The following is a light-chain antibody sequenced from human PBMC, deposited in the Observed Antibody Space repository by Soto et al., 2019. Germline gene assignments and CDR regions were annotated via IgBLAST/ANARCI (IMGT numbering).Light chain of an antibody. CDR3: QQHYSTPET. CDR2: WAS. J-gene: IGKJ1*01. CDR1: HSVLYSSNNENY. V-gene: IGKV4-1*01. Sequence: DIVMTQSPDSLAVSLGERATINCKSIHSVLYSSNNENYLAWYQQKPGRPPKLLIYWASTRESGVPDRFSGSGSGTDFTLTISSLQAEDVAVYYCQQHYSTPETFGQGTKVDI.